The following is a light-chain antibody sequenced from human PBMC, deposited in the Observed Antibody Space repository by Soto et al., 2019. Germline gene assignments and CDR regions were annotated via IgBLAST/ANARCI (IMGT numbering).Light chain of an antibody. V-gene: IGLV3-21*02. CDR1: NIESKS. J-gene: IGLJ2*01. Sequence: SYELTQPPSVSVAPGQTASITCGGNNIESKSVHWYLQKPGQAPVLVVYEDSDRPSGIPERFSGSNSGNTATLTISRVEAGDEADYYCQVWDSSSNLVVFGGGTKLTVL. CDR3: QVWDSSSNLVV. CDR2: EDS.